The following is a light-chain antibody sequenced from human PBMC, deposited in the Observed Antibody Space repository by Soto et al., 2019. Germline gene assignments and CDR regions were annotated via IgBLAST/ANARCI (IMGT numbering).Light chain of an antibody. CDR3: QSYDSSLSGYV. J-gene: IGLJ1*01. CDR1: SSNIGAAYN. Sequence: QSVLTQPPSVSGAPGQSVTSACTWISSNIGAAYNVDWYQQLPGTAPKLLIYGNNNRPSGVPARFSGSKSGTSASPVIAGLQAEDEGDYYCQSYDSSLSGYVFGTGTKVTVL. CDR2: GNN. V-gene: IGLV1-40*01.